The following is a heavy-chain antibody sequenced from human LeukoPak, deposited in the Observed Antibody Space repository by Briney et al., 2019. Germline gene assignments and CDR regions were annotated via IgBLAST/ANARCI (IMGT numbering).Heavy chain of an antibody. J-gene: IGHJ4*02. CDR1: GGSISSGGYY. CDR2: IYHSGST. CDR3: ARGVVAKEIYYFDY. D-gene: IGHD5-12*01. Sequence: SQTLSLTCTVSGGSISSGGYYWSWIRQPPGKGLEWIGYIYHSGSTYYNPSLKSRVTISVDRSKNQFSLKLSSVTAADTAVYYCARGVVAKEIYYFDYWGQGTLVTVSS. V-gene: IGHV4-30-2*01.